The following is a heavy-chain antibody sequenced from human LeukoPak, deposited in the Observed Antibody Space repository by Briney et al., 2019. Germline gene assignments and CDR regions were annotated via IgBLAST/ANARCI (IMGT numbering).Heavy chain of an antibody. D-gene: IGHD6-6*01. Sequence: PGGSLRLSCEASGFTFSTFAMIWVRQPPGKGLEWVSSIFPSGGEIHYADSVKGRFTISRDNSKNTLYLQMNSLRAEDTAVYYCAKDRVPLAARPLHFDYWGQGTLVTVSS. CDR3: AKDRVPLAARPLHFDY. CDR2: IFPSGGEI. J-gene: IGHJ4*02. V-gene: IGHV3-23*01. CDR1: GFTFSTFA.